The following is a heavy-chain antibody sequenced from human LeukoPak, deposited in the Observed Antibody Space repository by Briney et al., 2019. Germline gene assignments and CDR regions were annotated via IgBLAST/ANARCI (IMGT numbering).Heavy chain of an antibody. J-gene: IGHJ4*02. D-gene: IGHD2-15*01. Sequence: ASVKVSCKASGYTFTSYGISWVRQAPGQGLEWTGWISGYNGNTNYAQKLQGRVTMTTDTSTSTAYMELRSLRSDDTALYYCARDTGSEVVGATLNYWGQGTLVAVSP. V-gene: IGHV1-18*01. CDR3: ARDTGSEVVGATLNY. CDR2: ISGYNGNT. CDR1: GYTFTSYG.